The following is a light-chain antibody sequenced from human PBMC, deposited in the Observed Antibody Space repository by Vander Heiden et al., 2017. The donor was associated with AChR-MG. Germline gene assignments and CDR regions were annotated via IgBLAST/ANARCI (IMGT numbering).Light chain of an antibody. CDR1: QTIKTF. J-gene: IGKJ1*01. CDR2: AAS. V-gene: IGKV1-39*01. Sequence: DIQMTQAPSSLSASVGDRVTITCRANQTIKTFLNWYQQKPGKAPKVLVYAASSLQSAVPSRFSGSGSGTDFTLTISSLQPEDFATYYCQQSDSNPRTFGQGTRVEIK. CDR3: QQSDSNPRT.